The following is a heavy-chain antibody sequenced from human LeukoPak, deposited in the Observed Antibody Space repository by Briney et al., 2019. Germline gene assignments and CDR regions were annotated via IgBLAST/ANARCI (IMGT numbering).Heavy chain of an antibody. CDR2: INQDGNEK. V-gene: IGHV3-7*04. CDR1: GFSLSSYW. D-gene: IGHD3-10*01. CDR3: ARGGSGINGGAKYC. J-gene: IGHJ4*02. Sequence: GGSLRLSCAASGFSLSSYWMSWVRQAPGKGLEWVANINQDGNEKYYLDSVKGRFTVSRDNAEDSLFLQMNSLRAEDTAVYYCARGGSGINGGAKYCWGQGTLVTVSP.